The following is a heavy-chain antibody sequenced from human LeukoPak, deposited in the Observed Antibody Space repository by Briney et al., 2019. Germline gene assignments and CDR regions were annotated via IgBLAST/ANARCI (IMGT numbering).Heavy chain of an antibody. V-gene: IGHV3-64*01. J-gene: IGHJ4*02. CDR2: ISSNGGST. CDR1: GFTFSSYA. D-gene: IGHD3-9*01. Sequence: GGSLRLSCAASGFTFSSYAMHWVRQAPGKGLEYVSAISSNGGSTYYANSVKGRFTISRDNSKNTLYLQMGSLRAEDMAVYYCARLRYFDWSLDYWGQGTLVTVSS. CDR3: ARLRYFDWSLDY.